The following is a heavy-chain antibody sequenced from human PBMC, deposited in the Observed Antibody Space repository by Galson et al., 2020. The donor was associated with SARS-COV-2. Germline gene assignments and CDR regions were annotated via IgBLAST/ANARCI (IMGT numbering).Heavy chain of an antibody. CDR3: ARQGVNMIVLVTVPGWYFDL. CDR1: GYSVSTTNY. J-gene: IGHJ2*01. V-gene: IGHV4-38-2*02. CDR2: VYPSGTT. D-gene: IGHD3-22*01. Sequence: SETLSLTCTVSGYSVSTTNYWGWVRQPPGRGLEWIGGVYPSGTTYYNTSLKSHVTLSVDTSKNQFSLRLDSVTAADTALYYCARQGVNMIVLVTVPGWYFDLWGRGTLVTVSS.